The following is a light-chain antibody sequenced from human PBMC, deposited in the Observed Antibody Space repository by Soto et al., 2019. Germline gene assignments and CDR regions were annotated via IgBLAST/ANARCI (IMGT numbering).Light chain of an antibody. CDR1: LNVNSY. CDR2: DAS. CDR3: QQRQYWPPIT. Sequence: VLTQSPATLSFSPGERSTLSCRASLNVNSYLAWYQQKPGQAPRLLIYDASNRAAGIPARFSGSGSGTDFTLTISSLEPEDFAIYYCQQRQYWPPITFGQGTRLEIK. V-gene: IGKV3-11*01. J-gene: IGKJ5*01.